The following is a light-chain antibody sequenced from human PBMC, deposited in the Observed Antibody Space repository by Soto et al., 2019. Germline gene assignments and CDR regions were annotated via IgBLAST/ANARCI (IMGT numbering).Light chain of an antibody. V-gene: IGKV1-9*01. J-gene: IGKJ4*01. CDR2: AAS. Sequence: DIQLTQSPSFLSAPVGDRVTITCRASQGISSYLAWYQQKPGKAPELLIYAASTLQTGVPSRFSGSGSGTEFTITISSLQPEDSATYYCQQLNSYPLFGGGTKVDIK. CDR1: QGISSY. CDR3: QQLNSYPL.